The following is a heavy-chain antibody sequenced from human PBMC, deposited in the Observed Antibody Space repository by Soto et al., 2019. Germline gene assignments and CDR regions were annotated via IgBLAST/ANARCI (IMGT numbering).Heavy chain of an antibody. CDR1: GYTFTSYG. D-gene: IGHD3-9*01. Sequence: ASVKVSCKASGYTFTSYGISWVRQAPGQGLEWMGWISAYNGNTNYAQKLQGRVTMTTDTSTSTAYMELRSLRSDDTAVYYCASPGAPFDWLLDRHYYYYYGMDVWGQGTTVTVSS. J-gene: IGHJ6*02. V-gene: IGHV1-18*01. CDR3: ASPGAPFDWLLDRHYYYYYGMDV. CDR2: ISAYNGNT.